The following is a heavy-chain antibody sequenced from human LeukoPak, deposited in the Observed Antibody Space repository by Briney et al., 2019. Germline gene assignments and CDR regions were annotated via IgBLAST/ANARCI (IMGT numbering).Heavy chain of an antibody. CDR1: GYTFTSYG. Sequence: RASVKVSCKASGYTFTSYGISWVRQAPGQGLEWMGWISAYNGNTNYAQKFQGRVTITADESTSTAYMELSSLRSEDTAVYYCARGAIFGVVIIWGQGTLVTVSS. J-gene: IGHJ4*02. CDR3: ARGAIFGVVII. D-gene: IGHD3-3*01. V-gene: IGHV1-18*01. CDR2: ISAYNGNT.